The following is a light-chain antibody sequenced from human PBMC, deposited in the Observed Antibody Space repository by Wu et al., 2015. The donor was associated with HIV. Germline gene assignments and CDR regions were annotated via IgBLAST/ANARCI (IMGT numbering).Light chain of an antibody. CDR3: QQYGNSQGLT. CDR2: SAS. J-gene: IGKJ4*01. CDR1: QSVSSNY. Sequence: EIVLTQSPGTLSLSPGQRATLSCRASQSVSSNYLAWYQQKPGQAPRLVIHSASTRTTGIPDRFSGSGSGIDFTLTIRSLEPEDFGVYYCQQYGNSQGLTFGGGTRVEIK. V-gene: IGKV3-20*01.